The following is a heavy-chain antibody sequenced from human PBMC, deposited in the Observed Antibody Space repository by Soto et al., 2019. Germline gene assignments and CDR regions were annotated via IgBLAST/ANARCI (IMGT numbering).Heavy chain of an antibody. J-gene: IGHJ6*02. CDR2: IYYSGST. CDR3: ARGDFYSNAMDA. CDR1: GGAVSSGSY. V-gene: IGHV4-61*01. D-gene: IGHD3-3*01. Sequence: TLSLTGTVSGGAVSSGSYWSWIRQPPGKGLEWIGYIYYSGSTSYSPSLKSRVTISIDTSKSQFILMLTSVTAADTAVYYCARGDFYSNAMDAWRPGIIVTLSS.